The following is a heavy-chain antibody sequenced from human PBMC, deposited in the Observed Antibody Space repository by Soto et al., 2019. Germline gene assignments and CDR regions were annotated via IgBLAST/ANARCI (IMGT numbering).Heavy chain of an antibody. CDR1: GVTVSSNY. J-gene: IGHJ6*02. D-gene: IGHD2-2*01. CDR2: IYSGGST. CDR3: ARARLVGQDYYYGMDV. Sequence: GGSLRLSCAASGVTVSSNYMSWVRQAPGKGLEWVSLIYSGGSTYQADPVKGRFTISRDNSKNTLYLQMNSLRAEDTAVYYCARARLVGQDYYYGMDVWGQGSTVTVSS. V-gene: IGHV3-66*01.